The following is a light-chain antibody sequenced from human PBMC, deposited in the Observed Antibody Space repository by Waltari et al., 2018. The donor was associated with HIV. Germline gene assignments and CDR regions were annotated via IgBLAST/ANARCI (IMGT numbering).Light chain of an antibody. CDR1: ESVGSN. CDR2: GAS. J-gene: IGKJ1*01. CDR3: QEYNNWPWT. V-gene: IGKV3-15*01. Sequence: EIVLTQSPATLSVSPGDRVTLSCRASESVGSNLAWYQQKPGQAPRLVFYGASSRATGIPDRFSGSGSGTEFTLTISSLQSEDFAVYYCQEYNNWPWTFGQGTKVEIK.